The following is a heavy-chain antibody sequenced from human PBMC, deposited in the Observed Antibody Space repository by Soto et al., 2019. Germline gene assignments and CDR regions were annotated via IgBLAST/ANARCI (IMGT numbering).Heavy chain of an antibody. CDR3: AQEPISSSRGYSDYDMDV. Sequence: EVQLLESGGGLVQPGGSLRLSCVASGFTFSSYAMHWVRQAPGKGLEWVSVVSSSGDRTYYADSVKGRLTISRDNSKNTLYLQMNSLSAEYTAVYFCAQEPISSSRGYSDYDMDVWGQGTTVTVSS. CDR1: GFTFSSYA. V-gene: IGHV3-23*01. CDR2: VSSSGDRT. D-gene: IGHD2-15*01. J-gene: IGHJ6*02.